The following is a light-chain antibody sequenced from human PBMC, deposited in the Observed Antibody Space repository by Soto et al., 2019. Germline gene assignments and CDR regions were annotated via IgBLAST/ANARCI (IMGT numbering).Light chain of an antibody. CDR2: GAS. CDR1: QSVSSSC. J-gene: IGKJ1*01. Sequence: VASYSPGTRSVSQVLIDAVSCWLSQSVSSSCLAWYQQKPGQAPRLLIYGASSRATGIPDRFSGSGSGTDFTLTISRLEPEDFAVYYCQQYGISLWMSGQVTKV. V-gene: IGKV3-20*01. CDR3: QQYGISLWM.